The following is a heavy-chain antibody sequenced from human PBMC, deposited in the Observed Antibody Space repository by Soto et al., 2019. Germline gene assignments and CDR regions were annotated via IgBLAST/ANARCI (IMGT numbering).Heavy chain of an antibody. CDR1: GYTLTELS. CDR3: ATRRLGYCSGGSCYEDAFDL. V-gene: IGHV1-24*01. Sequence: ASVKVSCKVSGYTLTELSMHWVRQAPGKGLEWMGGFDPEDGETIYAQKFQGRVTMTEDTSTDTAYMELSSLRSEDTAVYYCATRRLGYCSGGSCYEDAFDLWGQGTIVTVS. CDR2: FDPEDGET. D-gene: IGHD2-15*01. J-gene: IGHJ3*01.